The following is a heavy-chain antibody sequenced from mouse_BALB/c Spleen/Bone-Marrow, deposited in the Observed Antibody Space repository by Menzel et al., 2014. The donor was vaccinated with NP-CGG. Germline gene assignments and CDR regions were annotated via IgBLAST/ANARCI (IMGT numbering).Heavy chain of an antibody. CDR3: ARGGISVDY. J-gene: IGHJ2*01. CDR1: GYVFSTYW. V-gene: IGHV1-80*01. Sequence: QVQLQQSGAELVRPGSSVKISCESSGYVFSTYWINWVKQRPGQGLEWIGQIYPGGGDTDYNGKFKDKATLTADKSSNTAYRQRSSLTSEDSAVYFCARGGISVDYWGQGTALTVSS. CDR2: IYPGGGDT.